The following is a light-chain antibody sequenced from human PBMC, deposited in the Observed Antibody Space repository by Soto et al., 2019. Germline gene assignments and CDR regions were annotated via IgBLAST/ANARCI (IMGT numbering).Light chain of an antibody. CDR2: GVS. CDR1: KSIDSY. CDR3: QQSYSSPLLA. V-gene: IGKV1-39*01. J-gene: IGKJ4*01. Sequence: DIHMTQSPSSLYASIGDRVTITCRTLKSIDSYLTWYQQKGGKAPKLLIYGVSKLQSGVPPRFSGSGSGTEFTLTITGLHPDDFATYYCQQSYSSPLLAFGGGTKVEI.